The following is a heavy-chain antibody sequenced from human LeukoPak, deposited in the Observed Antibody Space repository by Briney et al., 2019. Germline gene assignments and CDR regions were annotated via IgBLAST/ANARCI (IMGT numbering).Heavy chain of an antibody. D-gene: IGHD5-18*01. CDR1: GYTFTGYY. V-gene: IGHV1-2*02. CDR2: INPNSGGT. J-gene: IGHJ4*02. Sequence: GASVKVSCKASGYTFTGYYMHWVRQAPGQGLEWMGWINPNSGGTNYAQKFQGRVTMTRDTSISTAYMELSRLRSDDTAVYYCAREQSGGYSYGRTPSDYWGQGTLVTVSS. CDR3: AREQSGGYSYGRTPSDY.